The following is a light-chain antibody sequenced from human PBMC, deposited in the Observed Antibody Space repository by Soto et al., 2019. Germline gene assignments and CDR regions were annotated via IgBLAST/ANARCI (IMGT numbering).Light chain of an antibody. CDR2: QAS. J-gene: IGKJ2*01. CDR3: QQYKSYST. V-gene: IGKV1-5*01. CDR1: QSINTW. Sequence: DIQMTQSPSTLSASVGDRVTITCRASQSINTWLAWYQQKPGKAPRFLIYQASSLESGVPSRFSGSGFGTEFTLIISNLQPDDFATYYCQQYKSYSTFGQGTKLETK.